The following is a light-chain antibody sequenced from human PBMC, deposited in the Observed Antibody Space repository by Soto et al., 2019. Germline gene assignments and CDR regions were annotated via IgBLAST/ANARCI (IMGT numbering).Light chain of an antibody. CDR2: EGS. CDR3: CSYAGSSSFYV. V-gene: IGLV2-23*01. Sequence: QSVLTQPDSVSGSPEQSITISCTGTSSDVGSYNLVSWYQHHPGKAPKLMIYEGSKRPSGVSNRFSGSKSGNTASLTISGLQAEDEADYYCCSYAGSSSFYVFGTGTKVTVL. J-gene: IGLJ1*01. CDR1: SSDVGSYNL.